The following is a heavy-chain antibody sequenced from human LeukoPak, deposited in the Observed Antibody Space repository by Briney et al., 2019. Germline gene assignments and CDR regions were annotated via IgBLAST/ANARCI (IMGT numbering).Heavy chain of an antibody. Sequence: SVKVSCKASGGTFSSYAISWVRQAPGQGLEWMGGIIPIFGTANYAQKFQGRVTITTDESTRTAYMELSSLRSEDTAVYYCAGGLRYFDWLLYDYWGQGTLVTVSS. CDR3: AGGLRYFDWLLYDY. D-gene: IGHD3-9*01. CDR2: IIPIFGTA. V-gene: IGHV1-69*05. CDR1: GGTFSSYA. J-gene: IGHJ4*02.